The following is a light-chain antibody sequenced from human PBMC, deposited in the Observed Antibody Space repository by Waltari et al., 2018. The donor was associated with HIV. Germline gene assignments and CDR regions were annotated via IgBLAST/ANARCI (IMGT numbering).Light chain of an antibody. J-gene: IGLJ3*02. V-gene: IGLV3-19*01. CDR2: GKN. CDR3: NSRDSSGYHLV. Sequence: SSELTQDPAVSVALGQTVRITCQGDSPRNYYASWYQQKPGQAPVLVIYGKNNRPSGIPDRFSGSSSGNTASLTITGTQAEDEADYYCNSRDSSGYHLVFGGGTRLTVL. CDR1: SPRNYY.